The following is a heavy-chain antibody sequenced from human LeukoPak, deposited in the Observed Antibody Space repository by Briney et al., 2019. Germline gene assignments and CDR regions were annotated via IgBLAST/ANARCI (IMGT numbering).Heavy chain of an antibody. D-gene: IGHD5-12*01. J-gene: IGHJ4*02. CDR1: GFTFSSYG. CDR3: AKQPRSYTGSYYFEY. Sequence: GGSLRLSCAASGFTFSSYGMSWVRQAPGKGLEWVSVISGSGGSTYYADSVKGRFAISRDNSKNTLYLQMNSLRAEDTAVYYCAKQPRSYTGSYYFEYWGQGTPVTVSS. CDR2: ISGSGGST. V-gene: IGHV3-23*01.